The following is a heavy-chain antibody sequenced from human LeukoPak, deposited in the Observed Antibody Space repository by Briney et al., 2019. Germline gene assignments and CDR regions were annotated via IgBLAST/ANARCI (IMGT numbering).Heavy chain of an antibody. CDR1: GYTFTSYG. D-gene: IGHD6-25*01. J-gene: IGHJ5*02. Sequence: ASVKVSCKASGYTFTSYGISWVRQAPGQGLEWMGWISAYNGNTNYAQKLQDRVTMTTDTSTSTAHVELRSLRSDDTAVYYCARGPICSDSSCYRWSDPWGQGTLVTVSS. V-gene: IGHV1-18*01. CDR2: ISAYNGNT. CDR3: ARGPICSDSSCYRWSDP.